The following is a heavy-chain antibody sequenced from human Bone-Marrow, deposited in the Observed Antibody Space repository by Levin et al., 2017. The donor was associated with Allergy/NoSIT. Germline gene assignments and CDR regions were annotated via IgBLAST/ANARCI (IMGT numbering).Heavy chain of an antibody. CDR3: ARGGGAAAGI. CDR1: GFTVSNNY. V-gene: IGHV3-66*01. Sequence: SCAASGFTVSNNYMRWVRQAPGKGLEWVSLIYSGGDTSYAESVKDRFTISRDSSTNTLYLQMNSLRAEDTAVYYCARGGGAAAGIWGQGTLVTVSS. D-gene: IGHD6-13*01. CDR2: IYSGGDT. J-gene: IGHJ4*02.